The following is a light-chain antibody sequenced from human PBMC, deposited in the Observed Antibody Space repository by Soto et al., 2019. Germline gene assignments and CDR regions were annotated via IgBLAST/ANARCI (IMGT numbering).Light chain of an antibody. CDR2: DAS. Sequence: DIQMTQSPSSLSASVGDRVTITCQASQDISNYLNWYQQKPGKAPKLLIYDASNLETGVPSRFSGSGSGTDFTFTISSLQPEDMATYYCQQYDNLPPFTFGHGTKVDIK. J-gene: IGKJ3*01. CDR3: QQYDNLPPFT. V-gene: IGKV1-33*01. CDR1: QDISNY.